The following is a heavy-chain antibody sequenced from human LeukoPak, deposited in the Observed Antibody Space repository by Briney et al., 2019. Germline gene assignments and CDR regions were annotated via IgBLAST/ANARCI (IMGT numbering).Heavy chain of an antibody. CDR1: GFTFSTYL. J-gene: IGHJ4*02. D-gene: IGHD3-10*01. CDR3: ASLYYYGSGRPFY. CDR2: IKQDGSEK. V-gene: IGHV3-7*01. Sequence: GGSLRLSCAASGFTFSTYLMSWVRQAPGKGLEWVANIKQDGSEKYYVDSVKGRFTISRDNAKNSLYLQMNSLRAEDTAVYYCASLYYYGSGRPFYWGQGTLVTVSS.